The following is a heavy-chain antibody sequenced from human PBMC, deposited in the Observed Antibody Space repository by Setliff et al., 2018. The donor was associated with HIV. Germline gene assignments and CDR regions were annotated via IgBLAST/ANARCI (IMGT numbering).Heavy chain of an antibody. CDR1: GGSISSYY. J-gene: IGHJ6*03. CDR3: ARSYYNFANGYYYYYYMDV. CDR2: IYYSGST. V-gene: IGHV4-59*01. Sequence: SETLSLTCTVSGGSISSYYWSWIRQPPGKGLEWIGYIYYSGSTNYNPSLKSRVTISVDTSKNQFSLKLSSVTAADTAVYYCARSYYNFANGYYYYYYMDVWGRGTTVTVSS. D-gene: IGHD3-3*01.